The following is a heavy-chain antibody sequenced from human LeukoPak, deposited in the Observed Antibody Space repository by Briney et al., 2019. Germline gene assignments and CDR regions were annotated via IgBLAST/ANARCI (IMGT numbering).Heavy chain of an antibody. J-gene: IGHJ6*02. CDR1: GYTFTSYY. Sequence: ASVKVSCKASGYTFTSYYMHWVRQAPGQGLEWMGIINPSGGSTSYAQKFQGRVTMTGDTSTSTVYMELSSLRSEDTAVYYCARSLPVGATWDYYGMDVWGQGTTVTVSS. CDR3: ARSLPVGATWDYYGMDV. V-gene: IGHV1-46*01. CDR2: INPSGGST. D-gene: IGHD1-26*01.